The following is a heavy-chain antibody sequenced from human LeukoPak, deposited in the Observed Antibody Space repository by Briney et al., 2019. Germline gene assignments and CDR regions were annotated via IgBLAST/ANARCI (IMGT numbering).Heavy chain of an antibody. CDR2: MNPNSGNT. CDR1: GYTFTSYD. Sequence: ASVKVSCKASGYTFTSYDINWVRQATGQGLEWMGWMNPNSGNTGYAQKFQGRVTMTRNTSISTVYMELSSLRSEDTAVYYCAREGSIAAAGFYYYYGMDVWGQGTTVTVSS. V-gene: IGHV1-8*01. CDR3: AREGSIAAAGFYYYYGMDV. J-gene: IGHJ6*02. D-gene: IGHD6-13*01.